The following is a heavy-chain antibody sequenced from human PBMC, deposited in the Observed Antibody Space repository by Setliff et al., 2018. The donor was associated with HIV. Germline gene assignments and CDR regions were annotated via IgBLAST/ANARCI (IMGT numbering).Heavy chain of an antibody. Sequence: ASVKVSCKASGYSFTSYTIHWVRQAPGQRLEWMGWINAGNGNTKYSQKFRGRVTFTRDTSASTAYMELSGLGFEDTAVYYCARDIGGWHETETEYFQYWGQGTLVTVSS. CDR2: INAGNGNT. CDR3: ARDIGGWHETETEYFQY. CDR1: GYSFTSYT. D-gene: IGHD6-19*01. V-gene: IGHV1-3*01. J-gene: IGHJ1*01.